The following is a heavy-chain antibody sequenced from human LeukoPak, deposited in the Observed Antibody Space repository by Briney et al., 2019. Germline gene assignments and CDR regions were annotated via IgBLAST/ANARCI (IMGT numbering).Heavy chain of an antibody. CDR2: ISGGGDST. Sequence: GGSLRLSCAASGFTFSSYAMSWVRQAPGKGLEWVSAISGGGDSTYFADSVKGLFTISRDNSKNTLYLQMNTLGAEDTAVYYCAKGSSSWYPFDYWGQGTLVTVSS. CDR1: GFTFSSYA. V-gene: IGHV3-23*01. J-gene: IGHJ4*02. D-gene: IGHD6-13*01. CDR3: AKGSSSWYPFDY.